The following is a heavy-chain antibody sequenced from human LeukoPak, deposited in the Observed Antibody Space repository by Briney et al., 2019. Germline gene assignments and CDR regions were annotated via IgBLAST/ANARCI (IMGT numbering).Heavy chain of an antibody. D-gene: IGHD3-22*01. J-gene: IGHJ6*02. V-gene: IGHV3-48*03. CDR3: ARDEYYYDSSGYYPGDYYYYGMDV. CDR2: ISSSGSTI. Sequence: GGSLRLSCAASGFTFSSYEMNWVRQAPGKGLEWVSYISSSGSTIYYADSVKGRFTISRDNAKNSLYLQMNSLRAEDTAVYYCARDEYYYDSSGYYPGDYYYYGMDVWGQGTTVTVSS. CDR1: GFTFSSYE.